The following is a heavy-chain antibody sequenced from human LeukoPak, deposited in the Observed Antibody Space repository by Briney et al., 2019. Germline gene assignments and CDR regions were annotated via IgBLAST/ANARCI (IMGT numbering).Heavy chain of an antibody. Sequence: PGGSLRLSCATSGFNFYRYTIHWVRQAPGKGLEWVSLAGWAGGTTFYSDSVRGRFTISRDNAKNTLYLQMNSLTAEDTAVYYCARGYSSRLYNWLDPWGQGTLVTVSS. CDR3: ARGYSSRLYNWLDP. V-gene: IGHV3-43*01. J-gene: IGHJ5*02. CDR2: AGWAGGTT. CDR1: GFNFYRYT. D-gene: IGHD6-13*01.